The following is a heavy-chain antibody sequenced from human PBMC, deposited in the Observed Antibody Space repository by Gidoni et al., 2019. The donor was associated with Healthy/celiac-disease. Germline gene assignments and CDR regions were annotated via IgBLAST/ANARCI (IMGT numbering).Heavy chain of an antibody. J-gene: IGHJ6*02. CDR2: IYTSGST. CDR3: AREGPYGSGSYSTYYYYGMDV. CDR1: GGSISSGIYS. D-gene: IGHD3-10*01. V-gene: IGHV4-61*02. Sequence: LQESGPGLVKPSQTLSLTCTVSGGSISSGIYSWSWIRQPAGKGLEWIGRIYTSGSTNYNPSLKSRVTISVDTSKNQFSLKLSSVTAADTAVYYCAREGPYGSGSYSTYYYYGMDVWGQGTTVTVSS.